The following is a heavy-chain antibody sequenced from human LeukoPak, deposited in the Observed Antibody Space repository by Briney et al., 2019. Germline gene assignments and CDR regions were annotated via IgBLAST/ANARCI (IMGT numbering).Heavy chain of an antibody. D-gene: IGHD6-19*01. CDR1: GGSISSYY. V-gene: IGHV4-59*01. CDR2: IYYSGST. CDR3: ARERGYGSGWPFDY. J-gene: IGHJ4*02. Sequence: PSETLSLTCSVSGGSISSYYWSWIRQPPGKGLEWIGYIYYSGSTNYNPSLKSRVTISVDTSKNQFSLKLSSVTAADTAVYYRARERGYGSGWPFDYWGQGTLVTVSS.